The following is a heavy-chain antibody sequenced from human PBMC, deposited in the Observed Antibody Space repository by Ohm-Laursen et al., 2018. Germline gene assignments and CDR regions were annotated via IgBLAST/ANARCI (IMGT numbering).Heavy chain of an antibody. V-gene: IGHV1-2*02. CDR3: ARAQYSSGVGVFDY. D-gene: IGHD3-22*01. CDR2: INPDSGGT. Sequence: SVKISCKASGYIFTGYYMHWVRQAPGQGLEWMGWINPDSGGTKYGQKFQGRVTMTRDTSITTLYMELNSLTFDDTAVYYCARAQYSSGVGVFDYWGQGTLVTVSS. J-gene: IGHJ4*02. CDR1: GYIFTGYY.